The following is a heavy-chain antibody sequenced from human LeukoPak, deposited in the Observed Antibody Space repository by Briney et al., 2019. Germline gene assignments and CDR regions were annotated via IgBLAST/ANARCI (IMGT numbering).Heavy chain of an antibody. Sequence: SVKVSCKASGYTFTSYGISWVRQAPGQGLEWMGRIIPILGIANYAQKFQGRVTITADKSTSTAYMELSSLRSEDTAVYYCARSLIVVVPAALDWFDPWGQGTLVTVSS. V-gene: IGHV1-69*04. CDR2: IIPILGIA. CDR1: GYTFTSYG. D-gene: IGHD2-2*01. J-gene: IGHJ5*02. CDR3: ARSLIVVVPAALDWFDP.